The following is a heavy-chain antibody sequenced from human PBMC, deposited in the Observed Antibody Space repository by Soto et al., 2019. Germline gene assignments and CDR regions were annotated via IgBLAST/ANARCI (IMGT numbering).Heavy chain of an antibody. V-gene: IGHV1-69*01. D-gene: IGHD5-12*01. CDR3: ARGRDGYNGGLSFFDY. CDR2: IIPIFGTA. J-gene: IGHJ4*02. Sequence: QVQLVQSGAEVKKPGSSVKVSCKASGGTFSSYAISWVRQAPGQGLEWMGVIIPIFGTANYAQKFQGRVTITADESTSTAYMELSSLRSEDTAVYYCARGRDGYNGGLSFFDYWGQGTLVTVSS. CDR1: GGTFSSYA.